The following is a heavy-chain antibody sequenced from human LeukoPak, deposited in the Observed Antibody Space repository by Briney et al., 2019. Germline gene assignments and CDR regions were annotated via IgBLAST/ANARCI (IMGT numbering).Heavy chain of an antibody. V-gene: IGHV3-7*01. CDR3: ARVASGSWAFDY. D-gene: IGHD6-13*01. J-gene: IGHJ4*02. Sequence: GGSLRLSCAASGFTFSSYWMNWARQAPGKGLEWVASINHNGNVNYYVDSVKGRFTISRDNAKNSLYLQMNSLRAEDTAVYYCARVASGSWAFDYWGQGTLVTVSS. CDR1: GFTFSSYW. CDR2: INHNGNVN.